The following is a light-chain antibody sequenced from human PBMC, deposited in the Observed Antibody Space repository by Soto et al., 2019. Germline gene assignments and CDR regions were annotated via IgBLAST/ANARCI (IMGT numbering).Light chain of an antibody. Sequence: EIVLTQSPATLSLSPGERATVSCRASQSVSNYLGWYQQKPGQALRLLIYDASNRATGIPARFSGSGSVTDFTLTISSLAPEDFAVYYCQHGGTFGQGTRLEIK. CDR3: QHGGT. V-gene: IGKV3-11*01. J-gene: IGKJ5*01. CDR1: QSVSNY. CDR2: DAS.